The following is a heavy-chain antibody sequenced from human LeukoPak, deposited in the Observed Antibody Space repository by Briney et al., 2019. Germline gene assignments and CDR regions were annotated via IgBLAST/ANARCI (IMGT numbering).Heavy chain of an antibody. CDR2: IYYSGST. D-gene: IGHD5-12*01. CDR1: GSSISSGDYY. CDR3: AREDRGIVAPDY. Sequence: SQTLSLTCTVSGSSISSGDYYWSWIRQPPGKGLEWIGYIYYSGSTYYNPSLKSRVTISVDTSKNQFSLKLSSVTAADTAVYYCAREDRGIVAPDYWGQGTLVTVSS. V-gene: IGHV4-30-4*01. J-gene: IGHJ4*02.